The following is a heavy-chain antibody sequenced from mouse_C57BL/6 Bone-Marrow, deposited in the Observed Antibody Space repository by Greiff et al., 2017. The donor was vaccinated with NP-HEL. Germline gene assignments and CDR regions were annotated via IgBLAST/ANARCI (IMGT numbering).Heavy chain of an antibody. J-gene: IGHJ3*01. CDR2: IRHKANNHAT. CDR3: TRPYDYDVWFAY. V-gene: IGHV6-6*01. D-gene: IGHD2-4*01. CDR1: GFTFSDAW. Sequence: EVQRVESGGGLVQPGGSMKLSCAASGFTFSDAWMDWVRQSPEKGLEWVAEIRHKANNHATYYAESVKGRFTISRDDSKSSVYLQMNSLRAEDTGIYYCTRPYDYDVWFAYWGQGTLVTVSA.